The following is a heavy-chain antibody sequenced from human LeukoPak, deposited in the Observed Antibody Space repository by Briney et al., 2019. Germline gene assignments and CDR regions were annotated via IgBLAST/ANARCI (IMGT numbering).Heavy chain of an antibody. V-gene: IGHV4-59*08. CDR2: IHFSGST. J-gene: IGHJ2*01. CDR1: GGSINSYY. CDR3: ARHANWGWRYFDL. D-gene: IGHD7-27*01. Sequence: SETLSLTCTVPGGSINSYYWTWIRQSAEKGLEWIGRIHFSGSTNYNPALKSRVAISLDDSKNQFSLKLSSVTAADTAVYYCARHANWGWRYFDLWGRGTLVTVSS.